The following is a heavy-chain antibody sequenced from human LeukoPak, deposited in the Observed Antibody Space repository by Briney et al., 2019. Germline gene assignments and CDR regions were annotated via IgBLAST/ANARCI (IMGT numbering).Heavy chain of an antibody. V-gene: IGHV3-30*03. J-gene: IGHJ4*02. CDR1: GFTFSSYG. CDR3: ARDRAAYCGGDCYSGVGY. Sequence: PGRSLRLSCAASGFTFSSYGMHWVRQAPGKGLEWVAVISYDGSNKYYADSVEGRFTISRDNSKNTLYLQMNSLRAEDTAVYYCARDRAAYCGGDCYSGVGYWGQGTLVTVSS. D-gene: IGHD2-21*02. CDR2: ISYDGSNK.